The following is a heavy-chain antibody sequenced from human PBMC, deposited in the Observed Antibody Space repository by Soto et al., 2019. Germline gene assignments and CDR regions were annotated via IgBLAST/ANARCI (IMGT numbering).Heavy chain of an antibody. CDR1: GDSISSNSHY. CDR2: IYYDGNT. Sequence: SETLSLTCTVSGDSISSNSHYWGWIRQPPGKGLESIANIYYDGNTYYNPSLKSRVTISVDTSKNQFPLKLNSVTAADTAVYYCARDLWGYCGTDCYPLDVWGQGTTVTVSS. CDR3: ARDLWGYCGTDCYPLDV. J-gene: IGHJ6*02. D-gene: IGHD2-21*02. V-gene: IGHV4-39*06.